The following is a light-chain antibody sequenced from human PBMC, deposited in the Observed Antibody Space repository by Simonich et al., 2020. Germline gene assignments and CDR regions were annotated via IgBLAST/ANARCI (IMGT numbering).Light chain of an antibody. J-gene: IGKJ1*01. Sequence: DIVMTQSPDSLAVSLGERATINCKSSQRVLYSSNNKTYLSWYLQKPGQPPKLLIYWASTRESGVPDRFSGRGSGTDFTLTISSLQAEDVAVYYCQQYYSTPWTFGQGTKVEIK. CDR2: WAS. CDR1: QRVLYSSNNKTY. CDR3: QQYYSTPWT. V-gene: IGKV4-1*01.